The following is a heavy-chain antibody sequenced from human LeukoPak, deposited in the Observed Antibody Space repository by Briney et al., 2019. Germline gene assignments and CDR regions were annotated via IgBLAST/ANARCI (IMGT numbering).Heavy chain of an antibody. CDR2: ISWNGARI. V-gene: IGHV3-43*01. J-gene: IGHJ4*02. CDR1: GFTFAEYT. D-gene: IGHD6-19*01. CDR3: VKDLVAASETVTGWYPMDY. Sequence: GGSLRLSCAASGFTFAEYTMHWVRQAPGKGLKWVSLISWNGARIHYGDSVKGRFTISRDNSKNSLYLQMNSLRTEDTALYYCVKDLVAASETVTGWYPMDYWGPGTLVTVSS.